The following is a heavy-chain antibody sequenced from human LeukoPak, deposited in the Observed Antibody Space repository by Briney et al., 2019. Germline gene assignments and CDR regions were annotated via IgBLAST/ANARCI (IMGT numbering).Heavy chain of an antibody. D-gene: IGHD6-19*01. CDR3: ARFHSGPSGWYVLWYFDL. CDR2: IYNSEST. Sequence: SETLPLTCTVSGGSVSSYYWSWIRQPPGKGLEWIGYIYNSESTNYNSSLQSRVTMSLDTSKNQLFLKLSSVTAADTAVYYCARFHSGPSGWYVLWYFDLWGRGTLVTASS. J-gene: IGHJ2*01. CDR1: GGSVSSYY. V-gene: IGHV4-4*09.